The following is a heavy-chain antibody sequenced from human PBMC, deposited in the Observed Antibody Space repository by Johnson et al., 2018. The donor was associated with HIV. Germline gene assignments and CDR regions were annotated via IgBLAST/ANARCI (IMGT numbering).Heavy chain of an antibody. CDR2: ISFSG. CDR3: ARDGTARHGGFCAFDI. Sequence: VQLVESGGGLVQPGGSLRLSCAASGFTVSSNYMSWVRQAPGKGLEWVSVISFSGGQGRFTISRDNAKNSLYLQMNSLRAEDTAVYYCARDGTARHGGFCAFDIWGQGTMVTVSS. CDR1: GFTVSSNY. D-gene: IGHD6-6*01. J-gene: IGHJ3*02. V-gene: IGHV3-66*01.